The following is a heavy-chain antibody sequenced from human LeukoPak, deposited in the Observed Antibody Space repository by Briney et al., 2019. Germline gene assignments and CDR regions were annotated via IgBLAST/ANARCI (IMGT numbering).Heavy chain of an antibody. CDR1: GGSISSYN. CDR2: ICICGST. J-gene: IGHJ6*03. Sequence: SETLSLTCTVSGGSISSYNCCWIWLPPGKGLGWIGRICICGSTNYNPSLKSRVTMSVDTSKNQFSLKLSSVTAADTAVYYCARDFSAMANVDYYYYYVDVWGKGTTVTISS. V-gene: IGHV4-4*07. CDR3: ARDFSAMANVDYYYYYVDV. D-gene: IGHD5-18*01.